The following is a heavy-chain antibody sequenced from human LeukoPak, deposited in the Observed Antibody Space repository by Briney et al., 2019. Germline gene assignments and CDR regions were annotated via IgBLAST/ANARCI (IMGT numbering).Heavy chain of an antibody. Sequence: GASVKVSCKASGFTFTGYYMHWVRQAPGQGLEWMGWINPNSGGTNYAQKFQGRVTMTRDTSISTAYMELSRLRSDDTAVYYCARDLDCSGGSCYFVGYWGQGTLVTVSS. CDR2: INPNSGGT. CDR1: GFTFTGYY. D-gene: IGHD2-15*01. CDR3: ARDLDCSGGSCYFVGY. J-gene: IGHJ4*02. V-gene: IGHV1-2*02.